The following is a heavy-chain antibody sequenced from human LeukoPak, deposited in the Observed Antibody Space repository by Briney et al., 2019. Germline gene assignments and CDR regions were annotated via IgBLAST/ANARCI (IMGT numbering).Heavy chain of an antibody. V-gene: IGHV4-59*01. CDR3: ARDRGAYYDILTGYPYYYYGMDV. J-gene: IGHJ6*02. D-gene: IGHD3-9*01. CDR2: IYYSGST. CDR1: GGSISSYY. Sequence: SETLSLTCTVSGGSISSYYWSWIRQPPGKGLEWIGYIYYSGSTNYNPSLKSRVTISVDTSKNQFSLKLSSVTAADTAVYYCARDRGAYYDILTGYPYYYYGMDVWGQGTTVTVSS.